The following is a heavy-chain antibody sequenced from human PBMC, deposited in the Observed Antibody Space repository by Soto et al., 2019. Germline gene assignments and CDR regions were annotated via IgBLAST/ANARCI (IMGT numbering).Heavy chain of an antibody. CDR1: GFTFSNYA. D-gene: IGHD1-26*01. CDR3: AKRGTSYLSYYYGLDV. V-gene: IGHV3-23*01. Sequence: GGSLRLSCAASGFTFSNYAMTWVRQAPGKGLEWVSYLSGSGENTYYADSVKGRFTISRDNSKNTLYLQMNSLRAEDTAVYYCAKRGTSYLSYYYGLDVWGQGTTVTVSS. CDR2: LSGSGENT. J-gene: IGHJ6*02.